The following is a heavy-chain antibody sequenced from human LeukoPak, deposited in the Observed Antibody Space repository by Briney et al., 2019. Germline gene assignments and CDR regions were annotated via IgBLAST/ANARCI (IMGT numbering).Heavy chain of an antibody. J-gene: IGHJ3*02. V-gene: IGHV3-20*04. CDR2: INWNGGST. D-gene: IGHD3-22*01. Sequence: PGGSLRLSCAASGFTFDDYAMHWVRQAPGKGLEWVSGINWNGGSTVYADSVKGRFTISRDNAKNSLYLQMNSLRAEDTALYYCARAAKYYYDSSGYDAFDIWGQGTMVTVSS. CDR3: ARAAKYYYDSSGYDAFDI. CDR1: GFTFDDYA.